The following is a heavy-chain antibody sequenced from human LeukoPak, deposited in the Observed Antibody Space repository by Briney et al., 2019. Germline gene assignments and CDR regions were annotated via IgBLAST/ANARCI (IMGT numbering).Heavy chain of an antibody. Sequence: PGGSLRLSCAVSGFTFSSYEMNWVRQAPGKGLERVSCITSSGSSIYYADSVKGRFTISRDNAKNSLYLQMNSLRAEDTAVYYCARFTGTGWYSWGQGTLVTVSS. D-gene: IGHD6-19*01. J-gene: IGHJ4*02. CDR2: ITSSGSSI. CDR1: GFTFSSYE. CDR3: ARFTGTGWYS. V-gene: IGHV3-48*03.